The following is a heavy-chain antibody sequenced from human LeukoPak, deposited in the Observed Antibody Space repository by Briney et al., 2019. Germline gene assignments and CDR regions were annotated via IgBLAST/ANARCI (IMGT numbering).Heavy chain of an antibody. V-gene: IGHV3-74*01. CDR2: TSSDGSST. Sequence: PGGSLRLSCAASGFTFSRFWMHWVRQAPGKGLVWVARTSSDGSSTVYADSVKGRFTISRDNAKKTLYLQMNSPRAEDTAIYYCARDSDAGFDYWGQGTLVTVSS. J-gene: IGHJ4*02. CDR1: GFTFSRFW. CDR3: ARDSDAGFDY.